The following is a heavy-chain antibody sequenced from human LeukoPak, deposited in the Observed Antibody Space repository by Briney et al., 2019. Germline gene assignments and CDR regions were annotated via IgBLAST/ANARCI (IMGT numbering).Heavy chain of an antibody. CDR2: ISAYNGNT. V-gene: IGHV1-18*04. D-gene: IGHD3-10*01. Sequence: ASVKVSCKASGYTFTSYGISWVRQAPGQGLEWMGWISAYNGNTNYAQKLQGRVTVTTDTSTSTAYMELRSLRSDDTAVYYCARVYYGSGSYYNHFDYWGQGTLVTVSS. J-gene: IGHJ4*02. CDR3: ARVYYGSGSYYNHFDY. CDR1: GYTFTSYG.